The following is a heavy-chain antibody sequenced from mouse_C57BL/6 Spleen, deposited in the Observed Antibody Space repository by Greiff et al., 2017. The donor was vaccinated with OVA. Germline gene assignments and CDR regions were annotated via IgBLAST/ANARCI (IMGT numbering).Heavy chain of an antibody. J-gene: IGHJ1*03. CDR2: IDPSDSET. CDR1: GYTFTSYW. V-gene: IGHV1-52*01. D-gene: IGHD1-1*01. CDR3: ARPYYYGSSLLPWYFDV. Sequence: QVQLQQPGAELVRPGSSVKLSCKASGYTFTSYWMHWVKQRPIQGLEWIGNIDPSDSETHYNQKFKDKATLTVDKSSSTAYMQLSSLTSEDSAVYYCARPYYYGSSLLPWYFDVWGTGTTVTVSS.